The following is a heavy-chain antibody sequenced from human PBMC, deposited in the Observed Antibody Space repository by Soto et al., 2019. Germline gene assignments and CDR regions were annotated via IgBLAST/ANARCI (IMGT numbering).Heavy chain of an antibody. CDR3: ARGQSAQTPDY. CDR2: ISGSDNTV. J-gene: IGHJ4*02. Sequence: GGSLRLSCAASGFSFSDYYMSWIRQAPGKGLEWLSYISGSDNTVYYADSVKGRFTISRDNAKNSLYLQMNSLRAEDTAVYYCARGQSAQTPDYWGQGTLVTV. CDR1: GFSFSDYY. V-gene: IGHV3-11*01.